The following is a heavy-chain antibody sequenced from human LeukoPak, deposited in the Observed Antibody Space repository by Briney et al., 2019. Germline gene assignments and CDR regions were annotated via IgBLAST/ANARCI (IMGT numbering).Heavy chain of an antibody. CDR3: AKEYYDFWSGYYHYFDY. Sequence: GGSLRLSCAASGFTFSSYGMHWVRQAPGKGLGGVEFIRYNGSNKYYADSVKGRFTISRDNSKNTLYLQMNSLRAEDTAVYYCAKEYYDFWSGYYHYFDYWGQGTLVTVSS. CDR1: GFTFSSYG. CDR2: IRYNGSNK. V-gene: IGHV3-30*02. J-gene: IGHJ4*02. D-gene: IGHD3-3*01.